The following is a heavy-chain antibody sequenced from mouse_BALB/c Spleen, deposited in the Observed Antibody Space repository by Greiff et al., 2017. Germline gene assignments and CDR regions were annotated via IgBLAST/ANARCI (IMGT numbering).Heavy chain of an antibody. V-gene: IGHV3-1*02. D-gene: IGHD2-4*01. J-gene: IGHJ1*01. CDR3: AVAFYYDYVHWYFDV. CDR1: GYSITSGYS. Sequence: EVKLEESGPDLVKPSQSLSLTCTVTGYSITSGYSWHWIRQFPGNKLEWMGYIHYSGSTNYNPSLKSRISITRDTSKNQFFLQLNSVTTEDTATYYCAVAFYYDYVHWYFDVWGAGTTVTVSS. CDR2: IHYSGST.